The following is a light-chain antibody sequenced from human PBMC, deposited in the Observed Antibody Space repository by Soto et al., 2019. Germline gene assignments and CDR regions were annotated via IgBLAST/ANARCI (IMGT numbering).Light chain of an antibody. CDR3: QHSGSSPTIT. J-gene: IGKJ5*01. CDR2: GAS. V-gene: IGKV3-20*01. CDR1: QSVSSSF. Sequence: EIVLTQSPATLSLSPGERATLSCRASQSVSSSFLAWYQQKPGHAPRLIIYGASSRATGIPDWFSGSGSGTDLPLTISRLAHEYFAVYYCQHSGSSPTITFGQGTRLEIK.